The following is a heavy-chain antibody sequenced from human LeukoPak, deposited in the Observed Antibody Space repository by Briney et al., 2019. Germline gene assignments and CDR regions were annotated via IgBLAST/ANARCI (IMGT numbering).Heavy chain of an antibody. CDR3: VRKVYYYMDV. CDR1: GVTLSRYA. J-gene: IGHJ6*03. V-gene: IGHV3-23*01. CDR2: ISPSGDST. Sequence: GESLRLSCAASGVTLSRYAVNWVRQAPGRGLEWVSYISPSGDSTVYAESVKGQFTISRDSSKNMLYLQMDSLRAEDTAIYYCVRKVYYYMDVWGKGTTVTVSS.